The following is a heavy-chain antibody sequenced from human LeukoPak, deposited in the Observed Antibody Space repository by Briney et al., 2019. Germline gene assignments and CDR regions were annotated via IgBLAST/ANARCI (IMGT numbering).Heavy chain of an antibody. Sequence: PSETLSLTCAVPGYSISSGYYWGWIRPPPGNGLEWIGSIYHSGSTYYNPSLKSRVTISVDTSKNQFSLKLSSVTAADTAVYYCASAYYDILTGYFDYWGQGTLVTVSS. V-gene: IGHV4-38-2*01. D-gene: IGHD3-9*01. CDR1: GYSISSGYY. CDR3: ASAYYDILTGYFDY. J-gene: IGHJ4*02. CDR2: IYHSGST.